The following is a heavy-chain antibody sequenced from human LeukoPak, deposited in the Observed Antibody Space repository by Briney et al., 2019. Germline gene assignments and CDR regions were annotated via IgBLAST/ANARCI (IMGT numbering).Heavy chain of an antibody. Sequence: PSETLSLTCTVSGVSITSYYWSWIRQPPGKGLEWIGEIYHSGSTNYNPSLKSRVTISVDKSKTQFSLKLSSVTAADTAVYYCARDKWEPRYAFDIWGQGTMVTVSS. CDR2: IYHSGST. D-gene: IGHD1-26*01. CDR3: ARDKWEPRYAFDI. CDR1: GVSITSYY. J-gene: IGHJ3*02. V-gene: IGHV4-59*12.